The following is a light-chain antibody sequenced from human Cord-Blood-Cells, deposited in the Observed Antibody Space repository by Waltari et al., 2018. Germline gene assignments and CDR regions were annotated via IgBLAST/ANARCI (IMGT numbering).Light chain of an antibody. Sequence: EIVLTQSPGTLSLSPVERATLPCRASQSVSSSNLAWYQQKPGQAPRLLIYGASSRATGIPERFSGSGSGTDFTLTISRLEPEDFAVYYCQQYGSSPWTFGQGTKVEIK. CDR1: QSVSSSN. V-gene: IGKV3-20*01. CDR2: GAS. CDR3: QQYGSSPWT. J-gene: IGKJ1*01.